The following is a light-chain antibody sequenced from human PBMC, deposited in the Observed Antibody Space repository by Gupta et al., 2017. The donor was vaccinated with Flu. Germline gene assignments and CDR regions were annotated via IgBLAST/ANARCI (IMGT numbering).Light chain of an antibody. V-gene: IGLV3-1*01. CDR3: QAGDSRTACV. CDR2: KDT. CDR1: KVGDKY. J-gene: IGLJ1*01. Sequence: GRTAGTTCSGDKVGDKYACWYQQKPGQSPVLVIDKDTKRTSGIPERFSGSNSGNTATLTISGTQAMDEADYYCQAGDSRTACVFGTGTKVTGL.